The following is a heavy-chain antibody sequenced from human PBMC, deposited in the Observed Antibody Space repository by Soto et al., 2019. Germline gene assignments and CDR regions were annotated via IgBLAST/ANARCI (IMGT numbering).Heavy chain of an antibody. CDR3: AKRPASIITFDY. D-gene: IGHD2-2*01. V-gene: IGHV3-23*01. J-gene: IGHJ4*02. CDR1: GFTFSNYA. CDR2: ISGNGGST. Sequence: RLSCAVAGFTFSNYAMSWVIKAPGKGLEWVSTISGNGGSTYYADSVKGRFTISRDNSKNMLFLQINSLRDDDSAVYYCAKRPASIITFDYWGQGTPVTVSS.